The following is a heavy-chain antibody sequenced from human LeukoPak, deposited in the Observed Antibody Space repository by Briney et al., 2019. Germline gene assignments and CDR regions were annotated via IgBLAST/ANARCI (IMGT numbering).Heavy chain of an antibody. CDR2: IRSKAYGGIT. CDR1: GFTFGDYA. J-gene: IGHJ3*02. V-gene: IGHV3-49*04. Sequence: GGSLRLSCTASGFTFGDYAMSWVRQAPGKGLEWVGFIRSKAYGGITEYAASVKGRFTISRDDSKSIAYLQMNSLKTEDTAVYYCTSSIAARPEAFDIWGQGTMVTVSS. D-gene: IGHD6-6*01. CDR3: TSSIAARPEAFDI.